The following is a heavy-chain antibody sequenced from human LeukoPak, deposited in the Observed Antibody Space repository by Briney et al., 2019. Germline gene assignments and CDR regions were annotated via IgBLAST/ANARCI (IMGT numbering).Heavy chain of an antibody. D-gene: IGHD4-17*01. J-gene: IGHJ6*02. V-gene: IGHV4-34*01. CDR3: AGEKTTVTTFRYPYSGMDV. Sequence: PSETLSLTCAVYGGSFTGYYWRWSRQPPGKGLEWIGEINHSGSTNYNPSLKSRVTISVDTSKNQFSLKLTSVTAADTAVYFCAGEKTTVTTFRYPYSGMDVWGQGTTVTVSS. CDR2: INHSGST. CDR1: GGSFTGYY.